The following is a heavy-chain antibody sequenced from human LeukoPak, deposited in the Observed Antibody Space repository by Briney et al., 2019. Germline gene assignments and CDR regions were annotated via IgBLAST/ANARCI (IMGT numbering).Heavy chain of an antibody. CDR2: ISAYNGNT. Sequence: ASVKVSCTASGYTFTSYGISWVRQAPGQGLEWMGWISAYNGNTNYAQKLQGRVTMTTDTSTSTAYMELRSLRSDDTAVYYCARGSKYYDSSGYFLGYWGQGTLVTVSS. J-gene: IGHJ4*02. CDR1: GYTFTSYG. CDR3: ARGSKYYDSSGYFLGY. V-gene: IGHV1-18*01. D-gene: IGHD3-22*01.